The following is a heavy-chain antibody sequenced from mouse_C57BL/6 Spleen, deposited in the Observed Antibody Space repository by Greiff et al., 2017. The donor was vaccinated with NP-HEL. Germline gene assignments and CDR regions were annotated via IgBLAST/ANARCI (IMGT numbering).Heavy chain of an antibody. CDR3: TTRAVTTGYYFDY. D-gene: IGHD2-2*01. CDR2: IDPENGDT. V-gene: IGHV14-4*01. Sequence: EVQVVESGAELVRPGASVKLSCTASGFNIKDDYMHWVKQRPEQGLEWIGWIDPENGDTEYASKFQGKATITADTSSNTAYLQLSSLTSEDTAVYYCTTRAVTTGYYFDYWGQGTTLTVSS. J-gene: IGHJ2*01. CDR1: GFNIKDDY.